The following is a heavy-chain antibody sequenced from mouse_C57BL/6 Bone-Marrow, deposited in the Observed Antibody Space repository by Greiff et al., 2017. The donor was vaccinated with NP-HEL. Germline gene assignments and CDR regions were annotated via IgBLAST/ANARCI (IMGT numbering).Heavy chain of an antibody. CDR2: IYPRSGNT. CDR3: ARGNYDDAMDY. Sequence: QVQLQQSGAELARPGASVKLSCKASGYTFTSYGISWVKQRTGQGLEWIGEIYPRSGNTYYNEKFKGKATLTADKSYRTAYMELRSLTSEDSAVYFCARGNYDDAMDYWGQGTSVTVSS. J-gene: IGHJ4*01. CDR1: GYTFTSYG. V-gene: IGHV1-81*01. D-gene: IGHD2-4*01.